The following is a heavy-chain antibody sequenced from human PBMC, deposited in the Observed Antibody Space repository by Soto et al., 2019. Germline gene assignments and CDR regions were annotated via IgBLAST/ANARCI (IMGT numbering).Heavy chain of an antibody. D-gene: IGHD2-2*01. Sequence: GGSLRLSCAASGFTFSSYAMHWVRQAPGKGLEWVAVISYDGSNKYYADSVKGRFTISRDNSKNTLYLQMNSLRAEDTAVYYCASPPRKYCSSTSCYATPNYYYYGMDVWGQGTTVTVSS. CDR1: GFTFSSYA. V-gene: IGHV3-30-3*01. CDR3: ASPPRKYCSSTSCYATPNYYYYGMDV. CDR2: ISYDGSNK. J-gene: IGHJ6*02.